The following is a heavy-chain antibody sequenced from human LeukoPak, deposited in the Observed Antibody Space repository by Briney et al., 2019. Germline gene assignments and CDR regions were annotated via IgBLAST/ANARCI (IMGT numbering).Heavy chain of an antibody. CDR2: IYYTGST. CDR1: GGSMSTYY. D-gene: IGHD6-13*01. Sequence: SETLSLTCTVSGGSMSTYYWTWIRQPPGKGLEWLGFIYYTGSTNYNPSLKGRVTISVDTSKNHLSLRLSSVTAADTAVYYCARHWETSSWYVDYWGQGTLVTVSS. J-gene: IGHJ4*02. V-gene: IGHV4-59*08. CDR3: ARHWETSSWYVDY.